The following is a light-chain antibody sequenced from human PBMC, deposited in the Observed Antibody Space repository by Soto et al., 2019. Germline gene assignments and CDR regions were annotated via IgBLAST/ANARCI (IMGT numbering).Light chain of an antibody. Sequence: DFVMTQSPDSLAVSLGERATINCKSSQNVLYSSNNKNYLAWYQQKPGQPPKLLIYWASTRQSGVPDRFSGSESGTDFTLTISSLQAEDVAVYYCQQYFSTPLTFGPGTKVDI. CDR3: QQYFSTPLT. CDR2: WAS. CDR1: QNVLYSSNNKNY. J-gene: IGKJ3*01. V-gene: IGKV4-1*01.